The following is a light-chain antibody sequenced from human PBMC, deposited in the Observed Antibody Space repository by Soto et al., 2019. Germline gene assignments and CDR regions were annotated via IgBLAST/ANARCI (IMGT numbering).Light chain of an antibody. CDR1: QSVSSN. CDR3: KQYNNWWT. Sequence: EIVMTQSPVTLSVYPGERATLSCRAGQSVSSNLAWYQQKPGQAPRLLIYGASTRATGIQASFTGSGSGTESTLTIRSLQFDDSAVYYCKQYNNWWTFGQGTKVDIK. V-gene: IGKV3-15*01. J-gene: IGKJ1*01. CDR2: GAS.